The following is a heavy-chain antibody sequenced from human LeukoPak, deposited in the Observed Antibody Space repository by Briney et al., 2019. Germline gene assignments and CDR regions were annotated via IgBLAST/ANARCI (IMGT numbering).Heavy chain of an antibody. V-gene: IGHV1-69*06. CDR1: GGTFSSYA. Sequence: ASVKVSCKASGGTFSSYAISWVRQAPGQGLEWMGGIIPIFGTANYAQKFQGRVTITADKSTSTAYMELSSLRSEDTAVYYSARGSSWSTVVTPTGFDYWGQGTLVTVSS. CDR3: ARGSSWSTVVTPTGFDY. D-gene: IGHD4-23*01. J-gene: IGHJ4*02. CDR2: IIPIFGTA.